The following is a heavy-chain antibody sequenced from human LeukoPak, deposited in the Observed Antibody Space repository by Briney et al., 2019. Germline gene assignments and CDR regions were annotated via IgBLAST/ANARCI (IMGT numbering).Heavy chain of an antibody. D-gene: IGHD3-10*01. V-gene: IGHV1-2*02. Sequence: ASVKVSCKASGYTFTGYYIHWVRQAPGQGLEWMGWINPNSGGTNYAQKFQGRVTMTRDTSVSTAYMDLSRLTSDDTAVYYCAFSGRGPDYYFYYMDVWGKGTTVTISS. CDR3: AFSGRGPDYYFYYMDV. CDR1: GYTFTGYY. CDR2: INPNSGGT. J-gene: IGHJ6*03.